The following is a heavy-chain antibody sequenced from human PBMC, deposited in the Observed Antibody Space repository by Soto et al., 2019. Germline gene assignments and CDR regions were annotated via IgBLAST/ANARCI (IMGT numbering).Heavy chain of an antibody. CDR2: IYYSGST. CDR1: GGSISSGGYS. D-gene: IGHD6-19*01. CDR3: ARLSSIAVAATV. V-gene: IGHV4-61*08. J-gene: IGHJ4*02. Sequence: SETLSLTCAVSGGSISSGGYSWSWIRQPPGKGLEWIGYIYYSGSTNYNPSLKSRVTISVDTSKNQFSLKLSSVTAADTAVYYCARLSSIAVAATVWGQGTLVTVSS.